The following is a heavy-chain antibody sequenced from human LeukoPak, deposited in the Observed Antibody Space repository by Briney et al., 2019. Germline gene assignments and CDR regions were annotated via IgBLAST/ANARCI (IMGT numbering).Heavy chain of an antibody. CDR2: IYVSGTT. V-gene: IGHV4-39*02. D-gene: IGHD4-23*01. CDR1: GGSISSSSFF. J-gene: IGHJ4*02. CDR3: AKDPGLGGNPEGYFDY. Sequence: PSETLSLTCSVSGGSISSSSFFWGWIRQPPGEGLEWIVSIYVSGTTYYNPSLKSRVTISVDTSKNQISLKLSSVTAADTAVYYCAKDPGLGGNPEGYFDYWGQGTLVTVSS.